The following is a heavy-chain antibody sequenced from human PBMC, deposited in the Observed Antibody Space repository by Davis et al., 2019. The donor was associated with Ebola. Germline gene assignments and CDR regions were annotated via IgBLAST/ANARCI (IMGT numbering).Heavy chain of an antibody. CDR3: TTGFSIDLYF. J-gene: IGHJ4*02. Sequence: GESLKIPCAAPGFHFRDAWMTWFRQAPGKGLGWVGRIKSKTDGETIDYAAPVKGRFTISRDDSENTVYLQMNSLKTEDTAVYYCTTGFSIDLYFWGQGTLVTVSS. V-gene: IGHV3-15*01. CDR2: IKSKTDGETI. CDR1: GFHFRDAW. D-gene: IGHD3-3*02.